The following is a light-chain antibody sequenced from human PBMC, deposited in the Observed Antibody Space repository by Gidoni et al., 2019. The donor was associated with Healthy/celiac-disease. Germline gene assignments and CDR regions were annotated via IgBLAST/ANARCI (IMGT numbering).Light chain of an antibody. J-gene: IGKJ2*01. CDR3: QQSYSTPET. CDR2: AAS. Sequence: DIQMTQSPSSLSASVGDRVCITCRASQSISSYLNWYQQKPGKAPKLLIYAASSLQSGVPSSFSGSGSGTDFTLTISSLQPEDFATYYCQQSYSTPETFGQGTKLEIK. CDR1: QSISSY. V-gene: IGKV1-39*01.